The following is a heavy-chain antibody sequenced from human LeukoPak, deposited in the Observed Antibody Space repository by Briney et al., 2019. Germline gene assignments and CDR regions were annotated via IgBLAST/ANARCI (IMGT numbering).Heavy chain of an antibody. J-gene: IGHJ4*02. Sequence: GRSLRLSCAASGFTFSSYSMNWVRQAPGKGLEWVSSISSSSSYIYYADSVKGRFTISRDNAKNSVYLQMNSLRAEDTAMYYCARWYDYDSKGYSYYFDYWGQGTLVTVSS. CDR1: GFTFSSYS. V-gene: IGHV3-21*01. CDR2: ISSSSSYI. D-gene: IGHD3-22*01. CDR3: ARWYDYDSKGYSYYFDY.